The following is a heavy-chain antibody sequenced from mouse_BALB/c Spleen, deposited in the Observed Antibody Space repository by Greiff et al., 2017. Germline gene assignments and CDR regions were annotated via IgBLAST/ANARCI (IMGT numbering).Heavy chain of an antibody. D-gene: IGHD1-1*02. J-gene: IGHJ4*01. CDR1: GFTFSSFG. Sequence: DVQLVESGGGLVQPGGSRKLSCAASGFTFSSFGMHWVRQAPEKGLEWVAYISSGSSTIYYADKVKGRFTISRDNPKNTLFLQMTSLRSEDTAMYYCARGSSMGMDYWGQGTSVTVSS. CDR3: ARGSSMGMDY. CDR2: ISSGSSTI. V-gene: IGHV5-17*02.